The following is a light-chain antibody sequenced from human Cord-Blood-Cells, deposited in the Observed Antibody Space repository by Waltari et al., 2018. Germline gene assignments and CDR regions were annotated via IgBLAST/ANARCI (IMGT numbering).Light chain of an antibody. V-gene: IGKV2-28*01. CDR3: MQALQSPRYT. Sequence: IVMTQSPLSLLVTPGEPASISCRSSQSLLHSNGYNILDWYLQKPGQSTQLLMYLVSNRASRVPDRLSGGGSGTDFSLKTIRVEAEDVGVYYCMQALQSPRYTFGQGTKLEIK. CDR2: LVS. J-gene: IGKJ2*01. CDR1: QSLLHSNGYNI.